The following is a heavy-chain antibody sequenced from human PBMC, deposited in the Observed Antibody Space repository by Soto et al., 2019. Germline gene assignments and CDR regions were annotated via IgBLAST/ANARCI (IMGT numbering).Heavy chain of an antibody. J-gene: IGHJ4*02. CDR2: ISAYNGNT. CDR3: GRDSGSRRHASPDY. D-gene: IGHD3-10*01. Sequence: ASVKVSCKASGYTFTSYGISWVRQAPGQGLEWMGWISAYNGNTNYAQKLQGRVTMTTDTSTSTAYMELRSLRSDHTAVYYCGRDSGSRRHASPDYWGQGTLITVSS. CDR1: GYTFTSYG. V-gene: IGHV1-18*04.